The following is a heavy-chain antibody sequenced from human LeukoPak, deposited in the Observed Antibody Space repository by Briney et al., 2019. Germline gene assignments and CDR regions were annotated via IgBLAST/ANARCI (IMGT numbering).Heavy chain of an antibody. Sequence: SETLSLTCTVSGGSISSYYWSWIRQPPGKGLEWIGYIYYSGSTNYNPSLKSRVTISVDTSKNQFPLKLSSVTAADTAVYYCARGLYYYDSSGYYPYYFDYWGQGTLVTVSS. CDR1: GGSISSYY. CDR3: ARGLYYYDSSGYYPYYFDY. D-gene: IGHD3-22*01. J-gene: IGHJ4*02. V-gene: IGHV4-59*01. CDR2: IYYSGST.